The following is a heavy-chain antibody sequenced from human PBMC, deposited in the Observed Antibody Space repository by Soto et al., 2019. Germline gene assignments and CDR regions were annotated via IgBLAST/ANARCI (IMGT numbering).Heavy chain of an antibody. CDR3: ARQGGSGSYYNVDY. CDR2: IIPILGIA. Sequence: QVQLVQSGAEVKKPGPSVKVSCKASGGTFSSYTISWVRQAPGQGLEWMGRIIPILGIANYAQKFQGRVTITADKSTSTAYMELSSLRSEDTAVYYCARQGGSGSYYNVDYWGQGTLVTVSS. D-gene: IGHD3-10*01. V-gene: IGHV1-69*02. J-gene: IGHJ4*02. CDR1: GGTFSSYT.